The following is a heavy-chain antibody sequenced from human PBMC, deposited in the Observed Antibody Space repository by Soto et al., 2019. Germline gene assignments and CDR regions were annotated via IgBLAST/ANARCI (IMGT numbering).Heavy chain of an antibody. D-gene: IGHD6-19*01. CDR3: ARLKVYSSGWPFDY. Sequence: QLQLQESGPGLVKPSETLSLTCTVSGGSISSSSYYWGWIRQPPGKGLEWIGSIYYSGSTYYNPSLKSRVTISVDTSKNQFSLKLSSVTAADTAVYYCARLKVYSSGWPFDYWGQGTLVTVSS. CDR1: GGSISSSSYY. CDR2: IYYSGST. V-gene: IGHV4-39*01. J-gene: IGHJ4*02.